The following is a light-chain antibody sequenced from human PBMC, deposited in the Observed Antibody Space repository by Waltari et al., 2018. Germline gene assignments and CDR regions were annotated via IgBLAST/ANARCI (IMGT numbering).Light chain of an antibody. J-gene: IGKJ2*01. V-gene: IGKV2-28*01. CDR2: LGS. CDR3: MQALQTPKYT. CDR1: QRLLHSNGDNY. Sequence: DIVMPQSPLPLPVTPGEPASIPCRSSQRLLHSNGDNYLDWYLQKPGQSPQPLIYLGSNRASGVPDRFSGRGAGADFTLKISRVEAEDVGVYYCMQALQTPKYTFGQGTKLEIK.